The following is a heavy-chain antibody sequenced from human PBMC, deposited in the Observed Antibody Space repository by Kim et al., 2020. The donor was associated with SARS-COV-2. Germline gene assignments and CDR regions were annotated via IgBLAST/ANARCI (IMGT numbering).Heavy chain of an antibody. CDR3: ARDRRGYGMDV. V-gene: IGHV7-4-1*02. J-gene: IGHJ6*02. CDR2: P. Sequence: PTYAQGFTGRFVVSLDTSVSTEYLQISSLKAEDTAVYYCARDRRGYGMDVWGQGTTVTVSS.